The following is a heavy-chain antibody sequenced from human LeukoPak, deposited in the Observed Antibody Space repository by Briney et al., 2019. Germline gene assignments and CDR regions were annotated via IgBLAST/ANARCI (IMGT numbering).Heavy chain of an antibody. Sequence: SQTLSLTCAISGDSVSSNSAAWNWIRQSPSRGLEWLGMTYYRSKWYNDYALSVESRININVDTSKNQFPLQLNSVSPEDTALYYCAREPGGAEYSGYDPFDYWGQGTLVTVSS. CDR3: AREPGGAEYSGYDPFDY. D-gene: IGHD5-12*01. J-gene: IGHJ4*02. V-gene: IGHV6-1*01. CDR2: TYYRSKWYN. CDR1: GDSVSSNSAA.